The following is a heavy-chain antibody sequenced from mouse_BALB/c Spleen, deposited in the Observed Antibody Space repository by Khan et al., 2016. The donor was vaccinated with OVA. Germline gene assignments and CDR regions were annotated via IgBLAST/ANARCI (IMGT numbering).Heavy chain of an antibody. CDR2: ISTGGST. J-gene: IGHJ1*01. CDR1: GLTFSIYA. CDR3: SRGDYHGRGYFDV. Sequence: EVELVESGGGLVKPGGSLELSCAASGLTFSIYAMSWVRQTPEKRLEWVASISTGGSTYYVHSVKGRFTISRDNARNMLYLRMISLRSEDTAMYYCSRGDYHGRGYFDVWGAGTLVTVSS. D-gene: IGHD1-2*01. V-gene: IGHV5-6-5*01.